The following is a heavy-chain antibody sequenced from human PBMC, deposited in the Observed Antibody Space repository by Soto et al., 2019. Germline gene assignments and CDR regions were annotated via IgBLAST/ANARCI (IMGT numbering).Heavy chain of an antibody. V-gene: IGHV5-10-1*01. CDR2: IDPSDSYT. CDR1: GYRFTSDW. CDR3: ARLRIAAPGDPGP. Sequence: RKISCKGSGYRFTSDWISWVRQMPGKGLEWMGRIDPSDSYTSYSPSFQGHVTISADKSINTAYLQWGSLKASDTAMYYCARLRIAAPGDPGPWGQGTLVTVSS. D-gene: IGHD6-13*01. J-gene: IGHJ5*02.